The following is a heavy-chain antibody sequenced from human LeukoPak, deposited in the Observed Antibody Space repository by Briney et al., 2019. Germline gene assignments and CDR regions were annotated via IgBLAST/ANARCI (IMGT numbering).Heavy chain of an antibody. Sequence: GTSVKGSRKASGFTFTSSAMQWVRQARGQRLEWVGWIVVGSGNTNYAQKFQERVTITRDMSTSTAYMELSSLRSEDTAVYYCAAAQNFPVYCSGGSCSYYFDHWGQGTLVTVSS. CDR3: AAAQNFPVYCSGGSCSYYFDH. J-gene: IGHJ4*02. CDR2: IVVGSGNT. CDR1: GFTFTSSA. D-gene: IGHD2-15*01. V-gene: IGHV1-58*02.